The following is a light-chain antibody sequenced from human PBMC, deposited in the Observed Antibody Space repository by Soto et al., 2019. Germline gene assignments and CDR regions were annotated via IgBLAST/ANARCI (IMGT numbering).Light chain of an antibody. J-gene: IGKJ1*01. Sequence: IQLNLSPSSLSASVRDRVTVTCRASQGIGTYLVWYQQKSGKAPTVLIYASSTLQTGVPSRFSGSGSGTDFSLTISSLHPEDVATYYCQQVDSYPRTFGQGTKVDI. V-gene: IGKV1-9*01. CDR3: QQVDSYPRT. CDR2: ASS. CDR1: QGIGTY.